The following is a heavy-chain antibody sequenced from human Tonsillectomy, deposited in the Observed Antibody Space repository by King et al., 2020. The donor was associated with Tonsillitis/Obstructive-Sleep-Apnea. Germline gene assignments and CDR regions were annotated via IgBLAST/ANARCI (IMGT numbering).Heavy chain of an antibody. Sequence: VQLQESGPGLVKPSETLSLTCTVSGGSINSYYWSWIRQPPGKGLEWIGYIYYSGSTNYNPSLKSRVTISVDTSKNQFSLKLSSVTAADTAVYYCARHEGSSWSYYYYYYMDVWGKGTTVTVSS. CDR2: IYYSGST. D-gene: IGHD6-13*01. V-gene: IGHV4-59*08. CDR3: ARHEGSSWSYYYYYYMDV. CDR1: GGSINSYY. J-gene: IGHJ6*03.